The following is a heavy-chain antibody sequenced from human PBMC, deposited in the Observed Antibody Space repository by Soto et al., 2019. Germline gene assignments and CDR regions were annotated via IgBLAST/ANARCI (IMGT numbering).Heavy chain of an antibody. V-gene: IGHV3-7*01. Sequence: EVQLVESGGGLVQPGGSLRISCKGSGFSFSSYWMSWVRQAPGKGLEWVASIKQDESEKYYVDSVKGRFTISRDNVDDSVFLHMNSLSAEDTAVYFCVRDGGFDYVNWGQGTLVTVSS. CDR2: IKQDESEK. D-gene: IGHD5-12*01. J-gene: IGHJ4*02. CDR1: GFSFSSYW. CDR3: VRDGGFDYVN.